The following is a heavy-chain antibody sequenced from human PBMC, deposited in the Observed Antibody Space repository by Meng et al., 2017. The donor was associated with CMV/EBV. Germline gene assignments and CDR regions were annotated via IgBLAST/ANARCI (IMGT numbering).Heavy chain of an antibody. J-gene: IGHJ6*02. D-gene: IGHD6-13*01. CDR2: ISSSSYI. CDR3: AGQLGIYYGMDV. Sequence: GESLKISCAASGFTFSSYGMNWVRQAPGKGLEWVSSISSSSYIYYADSVKGRFTISRDNAKNSLYLQMNSQRAEDTAVHYCAGQLGIYYGMDVWGQGTTVTVSS. CDR1: GFTFSSYG. V-gene: IGHV3-21*01.